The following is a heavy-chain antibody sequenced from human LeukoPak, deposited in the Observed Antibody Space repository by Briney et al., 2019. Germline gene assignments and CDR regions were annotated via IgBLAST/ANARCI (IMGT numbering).Heavy chain of an antibody. D-gene: IGHD3-10*01. Sequence: PGGSLRLSCAASGFTFSTYSMNWVRQAPGKGLEWVSGINWNGGSTGYADSVKGRFTISRDNAKNSLYLQVSSLRAEDTAWYYCARGQNYYGSGSQTFDIWGQGTMVTVSS. CDR1: GFTFSTYS. J-gene: IGHJ3*02. CDR2: INWNGGST. V-gene: IGHV3-20*04. CDR3: ARGQNYYGSGSQTFDI.